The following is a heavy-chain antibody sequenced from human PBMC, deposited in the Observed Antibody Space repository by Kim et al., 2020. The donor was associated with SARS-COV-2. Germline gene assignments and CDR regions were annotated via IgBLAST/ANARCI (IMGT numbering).Heavy chain of an antibody. J-gene: IGHJ6*02. CDR1: GFTFSSYA. CDR2: ISGSGGST. V-gene: IGHV3-23*01. CDR3: ARGKKGTIFGVVISQVLNYYYYYVRDV. Sequence: GGSLRLSCAASGFTFSSYAMSWVRQAPGKGLEWVSAISGSGGSTYYADSVKGRFTISRDNSKNTLYLQMNSLRAEDTAVYYCARGKKGTIFGVVISQVLNYYYYYVRDVWGQGTTVTVSS. D-gene: IGHD3-3*01.